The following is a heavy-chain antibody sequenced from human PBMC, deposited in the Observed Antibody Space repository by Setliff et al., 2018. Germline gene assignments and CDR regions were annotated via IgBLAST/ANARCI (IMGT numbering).Heavy chain of an antibody. Sequence: SETLSLTCSVSGGSINRDYWNWIRQPPGKGLEWLGYIHYSGSTTYNPSVKSRVTISLDTSKNHFSLKLDSVTAADTALYYCARSPSSGAYWNPRPFYSDYWARGTLVTVSS. D-gene: IGHD1-26*01. CDR1: GGSINRDY. V-gene: IGHV4-59*08. CDR3: ARSPSSGAYWNPRPFYSDY. J-gene: IGHJ4*02. CDR2: IHYSGST.